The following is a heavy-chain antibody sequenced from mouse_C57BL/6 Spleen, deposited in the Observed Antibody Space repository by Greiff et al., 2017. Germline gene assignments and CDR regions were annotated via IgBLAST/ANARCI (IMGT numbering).Heavy chain of an antibody. CDR1: GFSLTSYG. Sequence: VQVVESGPGLVQPSQSLSITCTVSGFSLTSYGVHWVRQSPGKGLEWLGVIWRGGSTDYNAAFMSRLSITKDNSKSQVFFKMNSLQADDTAIYYCAKKPDGSLYFDVWGTGTTVTVSS. CDR3: AKKPDGSLYFDV. CDR2: IWRGGST. D-gene: IGHD2-3*01. J-gene: IGHJ1*03. V-gene: IGHV2-5*01.